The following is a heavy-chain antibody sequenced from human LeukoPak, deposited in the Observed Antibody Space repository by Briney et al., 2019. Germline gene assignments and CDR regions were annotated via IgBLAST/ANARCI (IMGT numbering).Heavy chain of an antibody. CDR2: INVATGDT. D-gene: IGHD1-1*01. CDR3: ARPDTTEGSPFDY. V-gene: IGHV1-3*01. CDR1: GYTFTTYA. J-gene: IGHJ4*02. Sequence: ASVNVSCKASGYTFTTYAMHWVRQAPGQRLEWMAWINVATGDTQSSQTFQGRVTISRDTSASTVYMELTSLRSEDTAVYYCARPDTTEGSPFDYWGQGTLVTVSS.